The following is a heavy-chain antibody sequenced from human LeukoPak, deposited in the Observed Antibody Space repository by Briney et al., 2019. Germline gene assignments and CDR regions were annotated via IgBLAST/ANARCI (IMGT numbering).Heavy chain of an antibody. Sequence: SETLSLTCTVSGGSISSYYWSWIRQPPGTGLEFIGYIFYSGSTYYNPSLKSRVTISLDTSNNQFSLKLSSVTAADTAVYYCARVGSYAGSGYYSHNWFDPWGQGTLVTVSS. D-gene: IGHD3-22*01. CDR2: IFYSGST. CDR3: ARVGSYAGSGYYSHNWFDP. V-gene: IGHV4-59*06. CDR1: GGSISSYY. J-gene: IGHJ5*02.